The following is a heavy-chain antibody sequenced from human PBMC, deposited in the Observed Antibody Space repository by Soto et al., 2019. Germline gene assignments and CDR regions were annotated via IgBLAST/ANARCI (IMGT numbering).Heavy chain of an antibody. Sequence: QVQLQQWGAGLLKPSETLSLTCAVYGGSFSGYYWSWIRQPPGKGLEWIGEINHSGSTNYNPSLKSRVTISVDTSKNQFSLKLSSVTAADTAVYYCARDTEQQLVRRGANWFDPWGQGTLVTVSS. D-gene: IGHD6-6*01. J-gene: IGHJ5*02. CDR1: GGSFSGYY. CDR2: INHSGST. CDR3: ARDTEQQLVRRGANWFDP. V-gene: IGHV4-34*01.